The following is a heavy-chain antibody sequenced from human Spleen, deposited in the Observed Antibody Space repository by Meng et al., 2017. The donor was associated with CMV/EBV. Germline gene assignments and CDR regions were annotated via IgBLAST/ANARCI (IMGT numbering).Heavy chain of an antibody. Sequence: ASGYPFKTYGITWVRQAPGQGREWMGWISPRNGDTGYAESLQGRLTLTADTSTRTAYMELRSLRSDDTAVYYCGRDLIFGVVISSLWGQGTLVTVSS. J-gene: IGHJ4*02. V-gene: IGHV1-18*01. CDR3: GRDLIFGVVISSL. D-gene: IGHD3-3*02. CDR2: ISPRNGDT. CDR1: GYPFKTYG.